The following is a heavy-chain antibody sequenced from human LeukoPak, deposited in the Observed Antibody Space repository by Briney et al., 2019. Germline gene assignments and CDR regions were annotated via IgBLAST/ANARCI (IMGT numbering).Heavy chain of an antibody. CDR1: GFSFSTYA. CDR3: ARLPMVRERYYYYGMDV. D-gene: IGHD3-10*01. Sequence: GGSLRLSCAASGFSFSTYAMHWVRQAPGKGLEWVALIWHDASHTFYTDSVKGRFTISRDNSKNTVYLQMNSLGGEDTAVYYCARLPMVRERYYYYGMDVWGKGTTVTVSS. J-gene: IGHJ6*04. V-gene: IGHV3-33*01. CDR2: IWHDASHT.